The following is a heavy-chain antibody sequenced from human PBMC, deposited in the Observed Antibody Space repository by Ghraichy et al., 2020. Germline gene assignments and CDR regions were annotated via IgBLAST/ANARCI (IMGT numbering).Heavy chain of an antibody. CDR3: ARQHRGYSYLDY. V-gene: IGHV4-4*09. D-gene: IGHD5-18*01. CDR2: IYTSGST. J-gene: IGHJ4*02. CDR1: GGSISSYY. Sequence: SETLSLTYTVSGGSISSYYWSWIRQPPGKGLEWIGYIYTSGSTNYNPSLKSRVTISVDTSKNQFSLKLSSVTAADTAVYYCARQHRGYSYLDYWGQGTLVTVSS.